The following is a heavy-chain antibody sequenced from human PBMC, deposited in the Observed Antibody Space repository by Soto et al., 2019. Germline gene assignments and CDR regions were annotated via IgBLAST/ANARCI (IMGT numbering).Heavy chain of an antibody. D-gene: IGHD3-22*01. CDR3: ARGAPDDYYDSSRYYYFDY. CDR1: GGSFSGYY. Sequence: PSETLSLTCAVYGGSFSGYYWSWIRQPPGKGLEWIGEINHSGSTNYNPSLKSRVTISVDTSKNQFSLKLSSVTAADTAVYYCARGAPDDYYDSSRYYYFDYWGQGTLATV. V-gene: IGHV4-34*01. J-gene: IGHJ4*02. CDR2: INHSGST.